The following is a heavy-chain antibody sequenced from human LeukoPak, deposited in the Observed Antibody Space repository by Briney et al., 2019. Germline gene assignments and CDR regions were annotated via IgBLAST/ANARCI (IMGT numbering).Heavy chain of an antibody. D-gene: IGHD6-13*01. Sequence: GGSLRLSCAASGFTFSSYWMSWVRQAPGKGLEWVANIKQDGSEKYYVDSVKGRFTISRDNAKNSLYLQMNSLRAEDTAVYYCARDGSELVRRLEYFQHWGQGTLVTVSS. V-gene: IGHV3-7*01. CDR2: IKQDGSEK. J-gene: IGHJ1*01. CDR1: GFTFSSYW. CDR3: ARDGSELVRRLEYFQH.